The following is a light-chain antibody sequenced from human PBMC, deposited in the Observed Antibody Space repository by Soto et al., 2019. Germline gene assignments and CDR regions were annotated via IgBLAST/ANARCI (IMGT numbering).Light chain of an antibody. CDR1: NIGSKS. CDR3: QVWDSSSDLGVV. Sequence: SYELTKPPSVSVAPGKTARITCGGNNIGSKSVHRYQQKPGDAPVLVIYYGSDRPSGIPERFSGSNSGNTATLTISRVEAGDEADYYCQVWDSSSDLGVVFGGGTKLTVL. CDR2: YGS. V-gene: IGLV3-21*04. J-gene: IGLJ2*01.